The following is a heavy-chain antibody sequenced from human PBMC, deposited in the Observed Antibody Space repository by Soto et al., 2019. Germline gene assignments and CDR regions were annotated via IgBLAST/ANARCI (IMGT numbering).Heavy chain of an antibody. CDR1: GFSLSTSGVG. CDR2: IYWDDDK. J-gene: IGHJ4*02. V-gene: IGHV2-5*02. Sequence: QITLKESGPTLVKPTQTLTLTCTFSGFSLSTSGVGVGWIRQPPGKALEWLALIYWDDDKRYSPPLKSRRTIPNDTSKILVVLTMTNMDPVDTATYYGAHTGTPNPFDYWGQGTLVTVSS. D-gene: IGHD1-7*01. CDR3: AHTGTPNPFDY.